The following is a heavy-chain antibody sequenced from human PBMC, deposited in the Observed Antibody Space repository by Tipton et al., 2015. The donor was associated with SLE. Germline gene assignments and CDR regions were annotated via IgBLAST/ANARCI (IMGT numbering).Heavy chain of an antibody. Sequence: TLSLTCTVSGGSISSSSYYWGWIRQPPGKGLEWIGSIYYSGSTYYNPSLKSRVTISVDTSKNQFSLKLTSVSAADTADYYCARGYYDMWTGYYSFDYWGQGTLVTVSS. V-gene: IGHV4-39*07. D-gene: IGHD3-9*01. J-gene: IGHJ4*02. CDR2: IYYSGST. CDR3: ARGYYDMWTGYYSFDY. CDR1: GGSISSSSYY.